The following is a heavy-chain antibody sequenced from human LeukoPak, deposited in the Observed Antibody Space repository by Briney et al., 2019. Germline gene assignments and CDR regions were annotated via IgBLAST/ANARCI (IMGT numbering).Heavy chain of an antibody. V-gene: IGHV4-34*01. Sequence: SETLSLTCAVYGGSFSGYYWSRIRQPPGKGLEWIGEINHSGSTNYNPSLKSRVTISVDTSKNQFSLKLSSVTAADTAVYYCARGHLAAAAPSIGWRVDYWGQGTLVTVSS. CDR2: INHSGST. CDR3: ARGHLAAAAPSIGWRVDY. D-gene: IGHD6-13*01. J-gene: IGHJ4*02. CDR1: GGSFSGYY.